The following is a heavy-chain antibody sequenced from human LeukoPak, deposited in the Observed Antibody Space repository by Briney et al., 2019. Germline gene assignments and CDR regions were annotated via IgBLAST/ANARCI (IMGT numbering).Heavy chain of an antibody. CDR3: ARSSGRSYGDFDY. Sequence: SETLSLTCSVSGVFITSNYWSWIRQPPGKGLEWLGYTHHSGATSYNPSLKSRGTMSLDTSNNQFSLKLSSVTAADTAVYYCARSSGRSYGDFDYWGQGNLVTVSS. CDR1: GVFITSNY. V-gene: IGHV4-59*01. J-gene: IGHJ4*02. CDR2: THHSGAT. D-gene: IGHD5-18*01.